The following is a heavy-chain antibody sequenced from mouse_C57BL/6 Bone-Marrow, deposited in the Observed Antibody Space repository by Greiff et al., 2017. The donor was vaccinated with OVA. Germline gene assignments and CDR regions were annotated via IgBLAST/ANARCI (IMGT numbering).Heavy chain of an antibody. J-gene: IGHJ3*01. CDR1: GYSFTDYN. D-gene: IGHD1-1*01. CDR2: INPNYGTT. Sequence: VQLQQSGPELVKPGASVKISCKASGYSFTDYNMNWVKQSNGKSLEWIGVINPNYGTTSYNQKFKGKATLTVDQSSSTAYMQLNSLTSEDSAVYYCARSFHFHYYGSSYASGFAYWGQGTLVTVSA. V-gene: IGHV1-39*01. CDR3: ARSFHFHYYGSSYASGFAY.